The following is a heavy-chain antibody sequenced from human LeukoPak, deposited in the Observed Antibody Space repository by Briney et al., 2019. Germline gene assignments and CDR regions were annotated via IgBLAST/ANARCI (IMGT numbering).Heavy chain of an antibody. D-gene: IGHD6-19*01. J-gene: IGHJ4*02. CDR2: ISGSGGST. CDR3: AKDIAVAGYYFDY. V-gene: IGHV3-23*01. Sequence: GGSLRLSCAASGFTFSSYAMSWVRQAPGKGLEWVSAISGSGGSTYYADSLKGRFTISRDNSKNTLYLQMNSLRAEDTAVYYCAKDIAVAGYYFDYWGQGTLVTVSS. CDR1: GFTFSSYA.